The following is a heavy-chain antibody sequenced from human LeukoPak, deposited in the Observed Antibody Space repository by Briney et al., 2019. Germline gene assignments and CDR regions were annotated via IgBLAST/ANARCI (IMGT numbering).Heavy chain of an antibody. Sequence: GWSLILSCAASVFTFSNAWMSWVRQAPGKGLEWVGRIKSKTDGGTTDYAAPVKGIFTISRDDSKNTLYLQMNSLKTEDTAVYYCTTSIQYHDFWSGHYSDYWGQGTLVTVSS. D-gene: IGHD3-3*01. CDR1: VFTFSNAW. J-gene: IGHJ4*02. CDR2: IKSKTDGGTT. CDR3: TTSIQYHDFWSGHYSDY. V-gene: IGHV3-15*01.